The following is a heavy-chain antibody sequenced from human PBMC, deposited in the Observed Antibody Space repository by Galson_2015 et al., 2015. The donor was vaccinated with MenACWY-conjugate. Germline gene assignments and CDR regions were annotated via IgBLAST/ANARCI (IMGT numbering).Heavy chain of an antibody. D-gene: IGHD3-22*01. J-gene: IGHJ3*02. Sequence: SLRLSCAASGFTFSDYYMSWIRQAPGKGLEWVSYISSSSSYTNYADSVKGRFTISRDNAKNSLYLQMNSLRAEDTAVYYCARIAGDYYDSRNAFEIWGQGTMVTVSS. CDR2: ISSSSSYT. V-gene: IGHV3-11*06. CDR1: GFTFSDYY. CDR3: ARIAGDYYDSRNAFEI.